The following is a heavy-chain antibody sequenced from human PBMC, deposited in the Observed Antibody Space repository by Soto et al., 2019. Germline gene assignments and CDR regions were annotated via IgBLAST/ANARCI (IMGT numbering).Heavy chain of an antibody. Sequence: QVQLVESGGGVVQPGRSLRLSCAASGFTFSSYGMHWVRQAPGKGLEWVAVISYDGSNKYYADSVKGRFTISRDNSKNTLYLQMNSLRAEDTAVYYCAKTIMVRSYYYYGMDVWGQGTTVTVSS. D-gene: IGHD2-8*01. CDR1: GFTFSSYG. J-gene: IGHJ6*02. CDR2: ISYDGSNK. CDR3: AKTIMVRSYYYYGMDV. V-gene: IGHV3-30*18.